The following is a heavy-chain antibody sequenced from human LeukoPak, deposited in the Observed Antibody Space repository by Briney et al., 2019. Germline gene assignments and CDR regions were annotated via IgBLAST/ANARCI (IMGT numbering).Heavy chain of an antibody. CDR1: GHIVEDNA. CDR2: IQWRSGVT. V-gene: IGHV3-9*01. D-gene: IGHD2-15*01. CDR3: AKQLGYCSDGSCYFPY. J-gene: IGHJ4*02. Sequence: PGRSLRLSCVVSGHIVEDNAMHWVRQVPGKGLEWVSGIQWRSGVTGYADSVKGRFTISRDNSKSTLCLQMNSLRAEDTAVYYCAKQLGYCSDGSCYFPYWGQGTLVTVSS.